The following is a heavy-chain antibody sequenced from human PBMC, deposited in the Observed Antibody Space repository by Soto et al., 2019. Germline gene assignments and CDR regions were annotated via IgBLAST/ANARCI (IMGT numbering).Heavy chain of an antibody. CDR2: IYPGDSDT. D-gene: IGHD3-22*01. V-gene: IGHV5-51*01. Sequence: GESLKISCKGSGYSFTSYWIGWVRQMPGKGLEWMGIIYPGDSDTRYSPYIHGQVTISADKSISTAYLQWSSQKASDTAMSYCATGNTRIVVFTPLGFDSWGQVTLVTVS. CDR3: ATGNTRIVVFTPLGFDS. J-gene: IGHJ4*02. CDR1: GYSFTSYW.